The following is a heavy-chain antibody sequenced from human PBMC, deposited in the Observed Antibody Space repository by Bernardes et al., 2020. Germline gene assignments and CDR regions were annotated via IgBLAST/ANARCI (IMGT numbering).Heavy chain of an antibody. J-gene: IGHJ5*02. Sequence: GSLRLSCAASGFTFSSYSMNWVRQAPGKGLEWVSSISSSSSYIYYADSVKGRFTISRDNAKNSLYLQMNSLRAEDTAVYYCARGPQMMDPYNWFDPWGQGTLVTVSS. CDR3: ARGPQMMDPYNWFDP. V-gene: IGHV3-21*01. CDR2: ISSSSSYI. D-gene: IGHD3-16*01. CDR1: GFTFSSYS.